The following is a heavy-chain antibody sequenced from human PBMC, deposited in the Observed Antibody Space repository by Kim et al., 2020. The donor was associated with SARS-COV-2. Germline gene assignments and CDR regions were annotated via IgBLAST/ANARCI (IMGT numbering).Heavy chain of an antibody. D-gene: IGHD5-12*01. J-gene: IGHJ6*02. Sequence: PSLKDRVTISVDTSKHQFSLKLGPVTAADTAVYYCAGQEVEMATFLGMDVWGQGTTVTVSS. V-gene: IGHV4-39*01. CDR3: AGQEVEMATFLGMDV.